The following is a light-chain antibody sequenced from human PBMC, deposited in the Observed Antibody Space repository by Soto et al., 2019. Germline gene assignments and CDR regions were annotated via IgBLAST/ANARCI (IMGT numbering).Light chain of an antibody. Sequence: QSVLTQPPSASGTPGQRVTISCSGSSSNIESNTVYWYQQLPGMAPRLLIHTNDRRPSGVPDRFSGSKSGTSASLAISGLQSEDEADYYCLAWDDRLNGNLFGTGIK. CDR3: LAWDDRLNGNL. V-gene: IGLV1-44*01. CDR1: SSNIESNT. J-gene: IGLJ1*01. CDR2: TND.